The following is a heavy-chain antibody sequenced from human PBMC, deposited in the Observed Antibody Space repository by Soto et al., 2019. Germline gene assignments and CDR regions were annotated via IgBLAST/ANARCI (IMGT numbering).Heavy chain of an antibody. Sequence: QVQLQQWGAGLLKPSETLSLSYAVYGGSFSGYYWSWIRQPPGKGLEWIGEINHSGSTNYNPSLKSRVTISVDTSKNQFSLKLSSVTAVDTAVYYCARGRWLRSSFDYWGQGTLVTVSS. CDR2: INHSGST. D-gene: IGHD5-12*01. J-gene: IGHJ4*02. V-gene: IGHV4-34*01. CDR1: GGSFSGYY. CDR3: ARGRWLRSSFDY.